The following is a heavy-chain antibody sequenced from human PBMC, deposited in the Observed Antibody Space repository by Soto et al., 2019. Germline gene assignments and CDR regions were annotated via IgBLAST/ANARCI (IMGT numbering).Heavy chain of an antibody. Sequence: GGSLRLSCAASGFTFSDYYMSWIRQAPGKGLEWVSYISSSGSTIYYADAVKGRFTISRDNAKNSLYLQMNSLTSDDTGVYYCALDNIPGAPDYFDYWGQGTLVTVSS. J-gene: IGHJ4*02. CDR3: ALDNIPGAPDYFDY. V-gene: IGHV3-11*04. CDR2: ISSSGSTI. D-gene: IGHD1-20*01. CDR1: GFTFSDYY.